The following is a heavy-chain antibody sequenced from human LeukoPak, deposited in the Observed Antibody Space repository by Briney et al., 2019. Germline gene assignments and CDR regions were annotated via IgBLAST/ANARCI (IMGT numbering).Heavy chain of an antibody. CDR1: RFTRYSYY. D-gene: IGHD2-15*01. CDR3: ARVYWHENAEYLQH. J-gene: IGHJ1*01. V-gene: IGHV3-66*01. Sequence: GVSVTLYCSASRFTRYSYYMICLPHAPGQARVGFTVIYSDDSAYYEESVKGRFTISTDHSKNTLYLQMNNLRAEDTAVFYCARVYWHENAEYLQHWGQGTLVTVSS. CDR2: IYSDDSA.